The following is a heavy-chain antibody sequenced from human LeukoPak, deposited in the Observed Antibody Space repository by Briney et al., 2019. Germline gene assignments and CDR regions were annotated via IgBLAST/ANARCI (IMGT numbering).Heavy chain of an antibody. CDR2: ISGTGGNT. CDR3: AKRGHYDPSVLRAPFDY. J-gene: IGHJ4*02. V-gene: IGHV3-23*01. CDR1: GFTFSSYA. Sequence: WGSLRLSCAASGFTFSSYAISWVRQAPGKGLEWVAAISGTGGNTHYADSVKGRLTISRENSQNTVYLQMNSLRAEDTALYYCAKRGHYDPSVLRAPFDYWGQGTLVTVSS. D-gene: IGHD3-22*01.